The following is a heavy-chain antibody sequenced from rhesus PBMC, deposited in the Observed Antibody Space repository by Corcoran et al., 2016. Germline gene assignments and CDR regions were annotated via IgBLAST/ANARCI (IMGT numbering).Heavy chain of an antibody. CDR3: TPGRQYEGDAVDF. Sequence: EVQLVESGGGLVQPGGSLRLSCAASGFTFSDYYMSWVRQAPGKGLEWVSSISSARSYIYYAGSVKGRFSISRDNAKNSLSLQMNSLKTEDKAVYYCTPGRQYEGDAVDFWGQGLRVTVSS. D-gene: IGHD4-23*01. J-gene: IGHJ3*01. CDR1: GFTFSDYY. V-gene: IGHV3S16*01. CDR2: ISSARSYI.